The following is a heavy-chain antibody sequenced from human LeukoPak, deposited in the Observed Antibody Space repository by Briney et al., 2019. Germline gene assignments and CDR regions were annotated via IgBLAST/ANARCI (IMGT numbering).Heavy chain of an antibody. D-gene: IGHD4-17*01. Sequence: GGSLRLSCAASGFTFDDYAMHWVRQAPGKGLEWVSGISWNSGSIGYADSVKGRFTISRDNAKNSLYLQMNSLRAEDTALYYCAKGHDYGDYYFDYWGQGTLVTVSS. V-gene: IGHV3-9*01. J-gene: IGHJ4*02. CDR3: AKGHDYGDYYFDY. CDR1: GFTFDDYA. CDR2: ISWNSGSI.